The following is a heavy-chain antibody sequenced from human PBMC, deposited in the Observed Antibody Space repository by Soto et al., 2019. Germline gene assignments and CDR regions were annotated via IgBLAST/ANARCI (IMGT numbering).Heavy chain of an antibody. J-gene: IGHJ5*02. Sequence: QITLKESGPPLVKPTQTLTLTCTFSGFSLSTSEVGVGWIRQTPGKGLEWLALIYWDDDKRYSPSLKNRLTITNDTSKNKVDLTMTDMDPADTGTYHGAPRRSECRGGRCYRWFDPWGQGTLVTVSS. CDR3: APRRSECRGGRCYRWFDP. V-gene: IGHV2-5*02. CDR2: IYWDDDK. CDR1: GFSLSTSEVG. D-gene: IGHD2-15*01.